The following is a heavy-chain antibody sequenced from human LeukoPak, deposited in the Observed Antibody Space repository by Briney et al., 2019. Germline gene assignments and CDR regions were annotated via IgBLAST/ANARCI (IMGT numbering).Heavy chain of an antibody. V-gene: IGHV3-23*01. D-gene: IGHD3-22*01. CDR2: ISGSGGST. CDR3: AKWPFASMIVWYFDL. J-gene: IGHJ2*01. CDR1: GFTFSTYA. Sequence: PGGSLRLSCAASGFTFSTYATSWVRQAPGKGLEWVSGISGSGGSTYNADSVKGRFTISRDNSKNTLYLQMNSLRAEDTAVYYCAKWPFASMIVWYFDLWGRGTLVTVSS.